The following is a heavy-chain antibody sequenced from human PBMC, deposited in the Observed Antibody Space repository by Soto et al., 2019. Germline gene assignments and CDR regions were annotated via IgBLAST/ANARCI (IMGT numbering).Heavy chain of an antibody. CDR2: ILPMFGAV. CDR1: GGTSSNFV. Sequence: QLQLVQSGAEVKKSGSSVKVSCKASGGTSSNFVITWVRQVPGQGLEWLGGILPMFGAVKYAQKFQDRLTITADRSRNTAAMELGILTSDDTAVYYCARPKRSGYDRGDSYYHTMDVWGHGTTVTVS. CDR3: ARPKRSGYDRGDSYYHTMDV. J-gene: IGHJ6*02. V-gene: IGHV1-69*06. D-gene: IGHD3-3*01.